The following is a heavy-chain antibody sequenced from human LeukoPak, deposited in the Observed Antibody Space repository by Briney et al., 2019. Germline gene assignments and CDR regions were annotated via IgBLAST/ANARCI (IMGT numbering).Heavy chain of an antibody. Sequence: MSSETLSLTCAVYGGSFSGYYWSWIRQPPVKGLEWIGEINHSGSTNYNPSLKSRVTISVDTSKNQFSLKLSSVTAADTAVYYCARLGSGRNYYWGQGTLVTVSS. CDR3: ARLGSGRNYY. CDR2: INHSGST. CDR1: GGSFSGYY. J-gene: IGHJ4*02. D-gene: IGHD5-12*01. V-gene: IGHV4-34*01.